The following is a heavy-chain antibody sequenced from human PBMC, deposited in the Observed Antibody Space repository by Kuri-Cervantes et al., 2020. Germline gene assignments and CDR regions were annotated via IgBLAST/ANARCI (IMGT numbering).Heavy chain of an antibody. CDR3: ARKYYYGSGSYWV. V-gene: IGHV6-1*01. CDR2: TYYRSKWSN. Sequence: SETLSLTCALSGDSVPSKSASWNWIRQSPSRGLDWLGRTYYRSKWSNDYAVSVKSRIAITPETSRNQISLQLNSVTPEDTAVYYCARKYYYGSGSYWVWGQGTLVTVSS. J-gene: IGHJ4*02. D-gene: IGHD3-10*01. CDR1: GDSVPSKSAS.